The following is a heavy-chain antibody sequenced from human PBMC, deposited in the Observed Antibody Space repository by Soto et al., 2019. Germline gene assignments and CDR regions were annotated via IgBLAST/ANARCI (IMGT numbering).Heavy chain of an antibody. V-gene: IGHV4-39*01. CDR2: IFYSGST. CDR1: GGSISTSRSY. CDR3: ARQPTTGDTDLWFDP. Sequence: SETLSLTCSVSGGSISTSRSYWAWIRQPPGKGLEWLANIFYSGSTFYNPSLASRVSVSVDTSKNEFSLKLRSVTAAHTAVYYCARQPTTGDTDLWFDPWGQGTLVTVSS. D-gene: IGHD2-21*01. J-gene: IGHJ5*02.